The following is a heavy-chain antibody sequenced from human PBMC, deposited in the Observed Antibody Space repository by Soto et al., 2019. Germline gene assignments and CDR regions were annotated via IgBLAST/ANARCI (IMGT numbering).Heavy chain of an antibody. CDR3: AANWNFGLNF. J-gene: IGHJ4*02. CDR1: GFDFSDFH. CDR2: ISSSLGHT. Sequence: GGSLRLSCVASGFDFSDFHISWVRQAPGKGLEWISYISSSLGHTDYAESVKGRFTISRDNAKSSVFPEMSDLRSDDAAVYYCAANWNFGLNFWGQGTLVTVSS. V-gene: IGHV3-11*03. D-gene: IGHD1-1*01.